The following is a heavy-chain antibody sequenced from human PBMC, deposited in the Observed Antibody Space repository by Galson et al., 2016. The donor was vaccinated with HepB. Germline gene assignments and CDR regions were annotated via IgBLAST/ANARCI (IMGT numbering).Heavy chain of an antibody. V-gene: IGHV1-46*01. CDR1: GYTFTSYY. Sequence: SVKVSCKASGYTFTSYYMHWVRQAPGQGLEWMGILNPSGGSTSYAQKFQGRVTMNRDTSASTVYLELSSLRSEDTAVYYFARDPGYLRSESYDNYTDVWGQGATVTVSS. J-gene: IGHJ6*03. D-gene: IGHD3-16*01. CDR3: ARDPGYLRSESYDNYTDV. CDR2: LNPSGGST.